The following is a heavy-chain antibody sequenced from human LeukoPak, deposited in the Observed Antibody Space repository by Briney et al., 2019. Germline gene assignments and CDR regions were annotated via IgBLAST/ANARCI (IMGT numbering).Heavy chain of an antibody. CDR3: AKLGINYYYMDV. Sequence: GGSLRLSCAASGFTFSDYGVHWVRQTPGKGLECVAFIRYDGNDKYFADSVKGRFTVSRDNSKNTLYLQMNNLRAEDTAVYYCAKLGINYYYMDVWGKGTTVTISS. CDR2: IRYDGNDK. CDR1: GFTFSDYG. J-gene: IGHJ6*03. V-gene: IGHV3-30*02. D-gene: IGHD7-27*01.